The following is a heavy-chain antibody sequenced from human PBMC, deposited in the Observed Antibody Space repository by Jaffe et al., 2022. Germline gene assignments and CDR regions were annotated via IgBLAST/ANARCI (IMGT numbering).Heavy chain of an antibody. CDR2: IYYSGST. J-gene: IGHJ4*02. V-gene: IGHV4-39*01. D-gene: IGHD2-15*01. CDR1: GGSISSSSYY. Sequence: QLQLQESGPGLVKPSETLSLTCTVSGGSISSSSYYWGWIRQPPGKGLEWIGSIYYSGSTYYNPSLKSRVTISVDTSKNQFSLKLSSVTAADTAVYYCASIDCSGGSCYPDYWGQGTLVTVSS. CDR3: ASIDCSGGSCYPDY.